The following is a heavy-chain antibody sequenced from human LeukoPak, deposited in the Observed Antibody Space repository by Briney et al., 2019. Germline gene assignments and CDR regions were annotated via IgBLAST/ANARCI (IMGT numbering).Heavy chain of an antibody. D-gene: IGHD3-10*01. J-gene: IGHJ4*02. CDR2: ISNDGRTK. CDR1: GFTFSSFG. CDR3: AKGRVEDYFASGTYSLGY. V-gene: IGHV3-30*18. Sequence: GGSLRLSCAASGFTFSSFGMHWVRQAPGKGLEWVAVISNDGRTKFYADSVRGRFTISRDNSKNTLYLQMNSLRAEDTAVYYCAKGRVEDYFASGTYSLGYWGPGTLVTVSS.